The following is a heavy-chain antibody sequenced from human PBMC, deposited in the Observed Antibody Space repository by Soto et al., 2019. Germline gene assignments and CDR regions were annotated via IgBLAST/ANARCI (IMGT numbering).Heavy chain of an antibody. CDR2: ISSSSGSSI. CDR3: ARGATSYFYHYYYGMDV. CDR1: GFTFSDYY. V-gene: IGHV3-11*01. J-gene: IGHJ6*02. D-gene: IGHD2-21*01. Sequence: QLVESGGGLVKPGGSLRLSCAASGFTFSDYYMNWIRQAPGKGLEWVSFISSSSGSSIYYADSVKGRFTISRDNAKNSLYLQMISLRAEDTAVYYCARGATSYFYHYYYGMDVWGQGTTVTVSS.